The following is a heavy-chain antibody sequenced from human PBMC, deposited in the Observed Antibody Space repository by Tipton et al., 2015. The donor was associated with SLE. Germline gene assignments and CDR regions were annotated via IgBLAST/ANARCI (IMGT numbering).Heavy chain of an antibody. Sequence: TLSLTCAVYGGSFSGYYWSWIRQPAGKGLEWIGHIYTSGSTNYNPSPKSRVTVSVDTSKNQFSLKLSSVTAADTAVYYCARGGGSYYDYWGQGTLVTVSS. D-gene: IGHD1-26*01. J-gene: IGHJ4*02. CDR3: ARGGGSYYDY. CDR1: GGSFSGYY. V-gene: IGHV4-59*10. CDR2: IYTSGST.